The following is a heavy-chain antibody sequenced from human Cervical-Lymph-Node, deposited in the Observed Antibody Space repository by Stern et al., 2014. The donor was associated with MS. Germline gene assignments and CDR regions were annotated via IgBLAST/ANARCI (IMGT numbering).Heavy chain of an antibody. J-gene: IGHJ4*02. Sequence: EVQLVQSGAEVKKPGESLKISCKLSGYSFTIYYIAWARQMPGKGLEWMGVIYPYDSDPTYSPSFQGQVTISADKSITTAYLQWSSLRASDTAMYYCARHVQGFDYWGQGTLVTVSS. CDR1: GYSFTIYY. CDR3: ARHVQGFDY. CDR2: IYPYDSDP. V-gene: IGHV5-51*01.